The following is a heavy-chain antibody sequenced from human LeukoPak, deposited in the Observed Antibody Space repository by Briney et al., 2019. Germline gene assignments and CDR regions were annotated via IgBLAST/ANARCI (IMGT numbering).Heavy chain of an antibody. CDR3: ARDYYGSGSYGP. V-gene: IGHV3-48*03. J-gene: IGHJ5*02. Sequence: GGSLRLSCAGSGFTFSNFAMNWVRQAPGKGLEWVSYISSRGSTIYYAESVKGRFTSSRDNAKNSLYLQMSSLRAEDTAVYYCARDYYGSGSYGPWGQGTLVTVSS. CDR2: ISSRGSTI. D-gene: IGHD3-10*01. CDR1: GFTFSNFA.